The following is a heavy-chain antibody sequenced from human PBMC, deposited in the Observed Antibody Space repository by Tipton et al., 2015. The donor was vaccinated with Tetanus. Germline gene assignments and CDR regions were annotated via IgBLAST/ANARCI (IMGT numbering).Heavy chain of an antibody. J-gene: IGHJ6*02. V-gene: IGHV4-61*05. CDR2: VYPTGSA. D-gene: IGHD2-21*02. CDR3: GRLYCGGDCYSPYYNGVDV. Sequence: TLSLTCTVSGGSVSSGSDYWVWIRQPPGKGLEWIGHVYPTGSAYYNPDLESRVTLSVDKSKNQFSLNMRSVTAADTATYYCGRLYCGGDCYSPYYNGVDVWGQGTTVIVSS. CDR1: GGSVSSGSDY.